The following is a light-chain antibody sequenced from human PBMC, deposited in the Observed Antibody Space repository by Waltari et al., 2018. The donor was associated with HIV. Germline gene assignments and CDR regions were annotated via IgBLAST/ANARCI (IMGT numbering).Light chain of an antibody. V-gene: IGKV4-1*01. CDR1: RTVFYNSNSLNY. CDR3: QHYQTLPPP. CDR2: RGS. Sequence: DIVMTQSPDSLHVSLGERATINCRSSRTVFYNSNSLNYLAWYQQKPRQSAKVLIYRGSTRAIGVRDRFTGSGAGTKFSLTISGLQADDLAVYDCQHYQTLPPPFGGGTKVEIK. J-gene: IGKJ4*01.